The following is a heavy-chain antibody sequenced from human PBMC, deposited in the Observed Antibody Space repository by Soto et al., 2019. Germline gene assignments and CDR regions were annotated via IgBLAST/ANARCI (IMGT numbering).Heavy chain of an antibody. V-gene: IGHV3-15*01. CDR3: TTVPLTGNSLDAFDI. CDR1: GFTFSNAW. J-gene: IGHJ3*02. Sequence: GGSLRLSCAASGFTFSNAWMSWVRQAPGKGLEWVGRIKSKTDGGTTDYAAPMKGRFTISRDDSKNTLYLQMNSLKTEDTAVYYCTTVPLTGNSLDAFDIWGQGTMVTVSS. D-gene: IGHD7-27*01. CDR2: IKSKTDGGTT.